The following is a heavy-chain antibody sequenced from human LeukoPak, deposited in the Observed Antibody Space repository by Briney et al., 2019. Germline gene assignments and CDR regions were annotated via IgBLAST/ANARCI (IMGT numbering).Heavy chain of an antibody. CDR2: INHSGST. V-gene: IGHV4-34*01. CDR1: GGSFSGYY. J-gene: IGHJ4*02. D-gene: IGHD1-1*01. CDR3: ARWSGERRYYFDY. Sequence: SETLSLTCAVYGGSFSGYYWSWIRQPPGKGLEWIGEINHSGSTNYNPSLKSRVTISVDTSKNQFSLKLSSVTAADTAVYYCARWSGERRYYFDYWGQGTLVTVSS.